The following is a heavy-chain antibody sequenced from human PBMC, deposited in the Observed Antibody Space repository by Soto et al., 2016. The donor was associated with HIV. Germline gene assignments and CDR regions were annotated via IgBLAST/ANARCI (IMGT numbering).Heavy chain of an antibody. CDR3: ARAASGARWDFDY. CDR1: GYTFSSYY. D-gene: IGHD1-26*01. J-gene: IGHJ4*02. Sequence: QVQLVQSGAEVKKPGASVTVSCKASGYTFSSYYMHWVRQAPGQGLEWMGVVNPSGGSTTYAQKFQGRVTMTRDTSTSTVDMELSSLRSEDTAVYYCARAASGARWDFDYWGQGTLVTVSS. V-gene: IGHV1-46*01. CDR2: VNPSGGST.